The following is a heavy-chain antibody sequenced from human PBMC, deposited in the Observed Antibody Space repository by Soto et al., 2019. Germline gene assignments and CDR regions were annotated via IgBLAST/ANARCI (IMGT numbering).Heavy chain of an antibody. CDR3: ARDCSSTSCYVEDKTYYYYGMDV. V-gene: IGHV1-69*13. D-gene: IGHD2-2*01. CDR2: IIPIFGTA. CDR1: GCTFSSYA. J-gene: IGHJ6*02. Sequence: GASVKVSCKASGCTFSSYAISWVRQAPGQGLEWMGGIIPIFGTANYAQKFQGRVTITADESTSTAYMELSSLRSGDTAVYYCARDCSSTSCYVEDKTYYYYGMDVWGQGTTVTVSS.